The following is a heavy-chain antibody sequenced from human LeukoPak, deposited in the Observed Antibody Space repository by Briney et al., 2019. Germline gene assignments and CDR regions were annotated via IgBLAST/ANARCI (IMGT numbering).Heavy chain of an antibody. V-gene: IGHV3-21*01. CDR3: ARANMGNSFDY. CDR1: GFTSSGYR. D-gene: IGHD1-26*01. J-gene: IGHJ4*02. Sequence: RGSLRLSCAAAGFTSSGYRMNWVRQAPGKGLEWVSSISTSGTSSYYADSLKGRFTISRDNAEKSLHLQMISLRAEDTAVYYCARANMGNSFDYWGQGTLVTVSS. CDR2: ISTSGTSS.